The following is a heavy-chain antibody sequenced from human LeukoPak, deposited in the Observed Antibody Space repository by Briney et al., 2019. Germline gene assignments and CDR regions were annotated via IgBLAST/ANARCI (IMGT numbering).Heavy chain of an antibody. J-gene: IGHJ3*02. Sequence: GGSLRLSCAASGFTFSSYSMNWVRQAPGKGLEWVSSISSSSSYIYYADSVKGRFTISRDNAKNSLYLQMNSQRAEDTAVYYCARPELGPGAFDIWGQGTMVTVSS. CDR1: GFTFSSYS. CDR2: ISSSSSYI. CDR3: ARPELGPGAFDI. V-gene: IGHV3-21*01. D-gene: IGHD7-27*01.